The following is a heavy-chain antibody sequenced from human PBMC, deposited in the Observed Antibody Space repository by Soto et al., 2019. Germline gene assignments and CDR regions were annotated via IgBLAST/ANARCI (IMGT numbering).Heavy chain of an antibody. J-gene: IGHJ4*02. CDR3: AREKKVTMVRGVSSLQGNFDY. CDR1: GGSISSGGYY. V-gene: IGHV4-31*03. CDR2: IYYSGST. D-gene: IGHD3-10*01. Sequence: QVQLQESGPGLVKPSQTLSLTCTVSGGSISSGGYYWSWIRQHPGKGLAWIGYIYYSGSTYYNPSLKSRVTISVDTSKNQFSLTLSSVTSADTALYYCAREKKVTMVRGVSSLQGNFDYWGQGTLVTVSS.